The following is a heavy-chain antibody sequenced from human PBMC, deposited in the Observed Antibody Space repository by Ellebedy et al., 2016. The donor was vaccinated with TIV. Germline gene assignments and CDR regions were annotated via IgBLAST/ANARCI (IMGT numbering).Heavy chain of an antibody. Sequence: SETLSLXXTVSGGSISSYYWSWIRQPAGKGLEWIGRIYTSGSTNYNPSLKSRVTMSVDTSKNQFSLKLSSVTAADTAVYYCARGRLAAAGTSYYYYYMDVWGNGTTVNVSS. V-gene: IGHV4-4*07. CDR3: ARGRLAAAGTSYYYYYMDV. CDR2: IYTSGST. CDR1: GGSISSYY. J-gene: IGHJ6*03. D-gene: IGHD6-13*01.